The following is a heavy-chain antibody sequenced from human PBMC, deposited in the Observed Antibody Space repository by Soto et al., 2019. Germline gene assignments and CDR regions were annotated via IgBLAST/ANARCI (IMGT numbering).Heavy chain of an antibody. J-gene: IGHJ6*02. CDR1: GFSLSTSGVG. CDR3: AHSSGYSSSWYGDYYYGMDV. V-gene: IGHV2-5*02. Sequence: QITLKESGPTLVKPTQTLTLTCTFSGFSLSTSGVGVGWIRQPPGKALEWLALIYWDDDKRYSPSLKSRLTITKDTSXXQXVPXMTNMDPVDTATYYCAHSSGYSSSWYGDYYYGMDVWGQGTTVTVSS. CDR2: IYWDDDK. D-gene: IGHD6-13*01.